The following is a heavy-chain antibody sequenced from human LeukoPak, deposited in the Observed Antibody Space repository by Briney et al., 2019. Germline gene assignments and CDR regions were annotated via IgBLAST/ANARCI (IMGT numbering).Heavy chain of an antibody. CDR1: GFTFSSYA. Sequence: GGSLRLSCAASGFTFSSYAMSWVRQAPGKGLEWVSVISGSGGSTYYADSVKGRFTISRDNSKNTLYLQMNSLRAEDTAVYYCASHPGGYPHKNWFDPWGQGTLVTVSS. CDR2: ISGSGGST. CDR3: ASHPGGYPHKNWFDP. D-gene: IGHD2-8*02. V-gene: IGHV3-23*01. J-gene: IGHJ5*02.